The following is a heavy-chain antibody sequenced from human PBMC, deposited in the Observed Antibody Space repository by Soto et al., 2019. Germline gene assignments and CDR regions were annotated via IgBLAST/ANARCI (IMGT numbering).Heavy chain of an antibody. CDR3: ARAVTGLAYCGGDCYSYFDY. J-gene: IGHJ4*02. CDR2: IYHSGST. V-gene: IGHV4-30-2*01. D-gene: IGHD2-21*02. CDR1: GGSISSGGYS. Sequence: SETLSLTCAVSGGSISSGGYSWSWIRQPPGKGLEWIGYIYHSGSTYYNPSLKSRVTISVDRSKNQFSLKLSSVTAADTAVYYCARAVTGLAYCGGDCYSYFDYWGQGTLVTVSS.